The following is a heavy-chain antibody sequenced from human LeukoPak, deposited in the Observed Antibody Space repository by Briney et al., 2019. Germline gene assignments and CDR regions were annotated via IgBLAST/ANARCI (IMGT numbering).Heavy chain of an antibody. Sequence: PSETLSLTCAVYGGSFSGYYWSWIRQPPGKGLEWIGEINHSGSTNYNPSLKSRVTISVDTSKNQFSLKLSSVTAADTAVYYCARYLQTYYYDSSGYYYGAFDIWGQGTMVTVSS. D-gene: IGHD3-22*01. V-gene: IGHV4-34*01. CDR1: GGSFSGYY. J-gene: IGHJ3*02. CDR2: INHSGST. CDR3: ARYLQTYYYDSSGYYYGAFDI.